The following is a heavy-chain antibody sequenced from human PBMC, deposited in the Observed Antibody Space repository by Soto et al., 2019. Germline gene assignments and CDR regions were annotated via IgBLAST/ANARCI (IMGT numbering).Heavy chain of an antibody. D-gene: IGHD3-9*01. Sequence: EVQLVESGGGSVQPGRSLRLSCAASGFTFDEHAMHWVRQAPGKGLEWVSGISWNSATIGYADSVKGRFTVSRDNAKNSLYLQMNSLRVEDTALYYCARGPYFDILTGYFRGGYFDYWGQVALVTVSS. CDR3: ARGPYFDILTGYFRGGYFDY. CDR1: GFTFDEHA. V-gene: IGHV3-9*01. CDR2: ISWNSATI. J-gene: IGHJ4*02.